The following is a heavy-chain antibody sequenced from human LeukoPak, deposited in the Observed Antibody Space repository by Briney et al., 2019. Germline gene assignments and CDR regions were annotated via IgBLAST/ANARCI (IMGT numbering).Heavy chain of an antibody. CDR1: GYTFTAYY. Sequence: ASVKVSCKASGYTFTAYYIHWVRQAPGQGLEWMGWINPNTGGTNYAQKFQGRVTITRDTSINTVYMDLSRLTSDGTALYYCARDHNSENWGSLGGWGQGTLVTVSS. D-gene: IGHD7-27*01. J-gene: IGHJ4*02. V-gene: IGHV1-2*02. CDR2: INPNTGGT. CDR3: ARDHNSENWGSLGG.